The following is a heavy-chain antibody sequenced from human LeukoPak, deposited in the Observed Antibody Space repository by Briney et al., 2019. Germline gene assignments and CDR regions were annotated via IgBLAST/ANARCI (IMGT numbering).Heavy chain of an antibody. CDR2: VYFDGTT. J-gene: IGHJ4*02. CDR1: SDPFSYYF. CDR3: ARLTFGLYFDA. Sequence: SETLSLTCSVSSDPFSYYFWSWVRQPPGKGLEWIGYVYFDGTTNYNPSLMDRVTISVNATQNQFSLRLNSVTALDTAVYYCARLTFGLYFDAGGQG. D-gene: IGHD3/OR15-3a*01. V-gene: IGHV4-59*08.